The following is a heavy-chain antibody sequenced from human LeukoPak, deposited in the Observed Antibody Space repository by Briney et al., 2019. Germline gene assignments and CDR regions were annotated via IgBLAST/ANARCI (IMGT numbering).Heavy chain of an antibody. CDR1: GGSISSHY. V-gene: IGHV4-59*08. Sequence: MSSETLSLTCTVSGGSISSHYWSWIRQPPGKGLEWIGYIYYSGTTKYNASLKSRVTISVDTSKNQFSLKLSSVTAADTAVYYCAKGGYDFSNPFDSWGQGTLVTVSS. CDR3: AKGGYDFSNPFDS. J-gene: IGHJ4*02. D-gene: IGHD4-11*01. CDR2: IYYSGTT.